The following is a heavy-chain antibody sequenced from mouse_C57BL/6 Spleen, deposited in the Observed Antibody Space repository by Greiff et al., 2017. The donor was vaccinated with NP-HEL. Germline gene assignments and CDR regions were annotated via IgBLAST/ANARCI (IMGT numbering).Heavy chain of an antibody. CDR3: ARGNDSRYAMDY. D-gene: IGHD2-4*01. CDR2: ISDGGSYT. V-gene: IGHV5-4*03. Sequence: EVKLVESGGGLVKPGGSLKLSCAASGFTFSSYAMSWVRQTPEKRLEWVATISDGGSYTYYPDNVKGRFTISRDNAKNNLYLQMSHLKSEDTAMYECARGNDSRYAMDYWGQGTSVTVSA. CDR1: GFTFSSYA. J-gene: IGHJ4*01.